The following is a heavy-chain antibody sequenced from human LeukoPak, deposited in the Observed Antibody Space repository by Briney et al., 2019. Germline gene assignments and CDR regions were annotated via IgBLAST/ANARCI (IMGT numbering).Heavy chain of an antibody. V-gene: IGHV3-48*03. CDR3: ARAYLHDYGDYQWFDP. CDR1: GFTFSSYE. J-gene: IGHJ5*02. Sequence: PGGFLRLSCAASGFTFSSYEMNWVRQAPGKGLEWVSYISRSGSTIYYADSVKGRFTISRDNAKNSLYLQMNSLRAEDTAVYYCARAYLHDYGDYQWFDPWGQGTLVTVSS. D-gene: IGHD4-17*01. CDR2: ISRSGSTI.